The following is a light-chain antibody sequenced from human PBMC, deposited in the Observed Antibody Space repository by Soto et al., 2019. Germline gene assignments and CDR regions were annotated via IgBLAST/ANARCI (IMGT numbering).Light chain of an antibody. V-gene: IGKV3-15*01. CDR2: GAS. CDR3: QESNNWPRR. Sequence: EVVMTEYPTTVYVSPGERSTLSCSSSQSVTSNYLAWYQQKPGQAPRLLIYGASTRATGIPARFSGSGSGTEFTLTLSSLQSEDFAVYYCQESNNWPRRFAEGTKVDIK. CDR1: QSVTSN. J-gene: IGKJ1*01.